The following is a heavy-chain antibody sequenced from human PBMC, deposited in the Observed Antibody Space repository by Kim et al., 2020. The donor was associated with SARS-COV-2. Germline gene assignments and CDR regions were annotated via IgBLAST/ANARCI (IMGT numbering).Heavy chain of an antibody. V-gene: IGHV1-2*02. D-gene: IGHD2-15*01. CDR2: INPYIGDT. J-gene: IGHJ4*02. CDR3: ARDFCRSGRCYGQVDY. CDR1: GYTFSDYY. Sequence: ASVKVSCKTSGYTFSDYYIHWVRQAPGQGPEWMAWINPYIGDTKYAEKFLGRVTVTRDTSMRTAYMELSSLRPDDTAMYYCARDFCRSGRCYGQVDYWGQGTRVTVSS.